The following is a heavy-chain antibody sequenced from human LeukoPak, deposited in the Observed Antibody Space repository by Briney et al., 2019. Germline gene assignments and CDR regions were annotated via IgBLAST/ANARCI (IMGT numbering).Heavy chain of an antibody. CDR1: GGSISSYY. V-gene: IGHV4-30-4*01. Sequence: SETLSLTCTVSGGSISSYYWSWIRQPPGKGLEWIGYIYYSGSTYYNPSLKSRVTISVDTSKNQFSLKLSSVTAADTAVYYCARGNYYDSSGLDYWGQGTLVTVSS. CDR2: IYYSGST. CDR3: ARGNYYDSSGLDY. D-gene: IGHD3-22*01. J-gene: IGHJ4*02.